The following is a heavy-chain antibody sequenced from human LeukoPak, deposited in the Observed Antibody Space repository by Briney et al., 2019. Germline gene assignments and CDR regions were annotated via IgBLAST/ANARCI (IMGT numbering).Heavy chain of an antibody. D-gene: IGHD3-22*01. Sequence: ASVKVSCKASGYTFTSYGISWVRQAPGQGLEWMGWISAYNVNTNYAQKLQGRVTMTTDTSTSTAYMELRSLRSDDTAVYYCARVVPKYYYDSSGYYPDAFDIWGQGTMVTVSS. CDR1: GYTFTSYG. J-gene: IGHJ3*02. V-gene: IGHV1-18*01. CDR2: ISAYNVNT. CDR3: ARVVPKYYYDSSGYYPDAFDI.